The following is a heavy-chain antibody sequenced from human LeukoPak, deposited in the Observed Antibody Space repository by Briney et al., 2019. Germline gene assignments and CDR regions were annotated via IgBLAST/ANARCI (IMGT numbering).Heavy chain of an antibody. CDR1: GGSITSYY. J-gene: IGHJ4*02. D-gene: IGHD6-13*01. V-gene: IGHV4-59*01. Sequence: SETLSLTCTVSGGSITSYYWSWIRQPPGKGLKWIGYTYYSGSTNYNPSLKSRVTMSVDTSKNQFSLKLSSVTAADTAVYYFARARGSSSSRPNFFDYWGQGTLVTVSS. CDR2: TYYSGST. CDR3: ARARGSSSSRPNFFDY.